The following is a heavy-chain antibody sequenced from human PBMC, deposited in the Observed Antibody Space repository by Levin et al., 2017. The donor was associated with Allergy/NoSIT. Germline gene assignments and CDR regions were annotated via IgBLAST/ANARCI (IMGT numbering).Heavy chain of an antibody. J-gene: IGHJ4*02. V-gene: IGHV1-3*01. CDR3: AREGVKRYYDSRVGGYYFDY. Sequence: GESLKISCKASGYTFTSYAMHWVRQAPGQRLEWMGWINAGNGNTKYSQKFQGRVTITRDTSASTAYMELSSLRSEDTAVYYCAREGVKRYYDSRVGGYYFDYWGQGTLVTVSS. D-gene: IGHD3-22*01. CDR1: GYTFTSYA. CDR2: INAGNGNT.